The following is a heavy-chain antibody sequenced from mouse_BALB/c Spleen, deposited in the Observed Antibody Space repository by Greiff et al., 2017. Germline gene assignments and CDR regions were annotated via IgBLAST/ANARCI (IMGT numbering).Heavy chain of an antibody. CDR2: IRSKSNNYAT. CDR3: VSGLYYFDY. Sequence: EVPLVESGGGLVQPKGSLKLSCAASGFTFNTYAMNWVRQAPGKGLEWVARIRSKSNNYATYYADSVKDRFTISRDDSQSMLYLQMNNLKTEDTAMYYCVSGLYYFDYWGQGTTLTVSS. J-gene: IGHJ2*01. CDR1: GFTFNTYA. V-gene: IGHV10-1*02.